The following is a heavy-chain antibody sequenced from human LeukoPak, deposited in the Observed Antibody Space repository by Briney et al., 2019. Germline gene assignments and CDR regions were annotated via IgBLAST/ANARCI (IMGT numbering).Heavy chain of an antibody. CDR1: GFTFNSYW. CDR2: IKSKTDGGST. D-gene: IGHD1-14*01. CDR3: TVLQIKSNWYIDY. Sequence: GGSLRLSCAASGFTFNSYWMVWFRQAPGKGLEWVGRIKSKTDGGSTEYAAPVRGRFTISRDDSKNTLSLQLNSLRTEDTAVYYCTVLQIKSNWYIDYWGQGSLVTVSS. J-gene: IGHJ4*02. V-gene: IGHV3-15*01.